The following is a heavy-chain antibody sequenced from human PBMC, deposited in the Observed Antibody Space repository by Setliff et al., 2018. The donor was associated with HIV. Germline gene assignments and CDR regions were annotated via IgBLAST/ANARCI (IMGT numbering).Heavy chain of an antibody. Sequence: LRLSCVASGFTFSTYAMSWVRQAPGKGLEWLSYISSSSSTIYYKDSVKGRFTISRDNAKNSLYLQMNSLRADDTAVYYCASARIPTGGTSTSLDYWGQGALVTVSS. CDR3: ASARIPTGGTSTSLDY. J-gene: IGHJ4*02. D-gene: IGHD1-1*01. CDR2: ISSSSSTI. V-gene: IGHV3-48*01. CDR1: GFTFSTYA.